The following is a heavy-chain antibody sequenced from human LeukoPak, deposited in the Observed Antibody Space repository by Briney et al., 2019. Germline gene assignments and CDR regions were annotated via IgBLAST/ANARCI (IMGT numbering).Heavy chain of an antibody. Sequence: GGSLRLSCAASGFTFTSYSMNWVRQAPGKGLEWVSFISSRSSYIYYADSVKGRFTISRDNAKNSLYLQMNSLRAEDTAVYYCARDSRTTVRLGYWGQGTLVTVSS. CDR1: GFTFTSYS. J-gene: IGHJ4*02. CDR2: ISSRSSYI. CDR3: ARDSRTTVRLGY. D-gene: IGHD3-16*01. V-gene: IGHV3-21*01.